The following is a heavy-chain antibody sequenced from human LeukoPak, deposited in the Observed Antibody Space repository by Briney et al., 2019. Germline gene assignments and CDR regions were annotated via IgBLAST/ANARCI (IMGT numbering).Heavy chain of an antibody. V-gene: IGHV4-4*07. Sequence: SETLSLTCTVSGGSISSYYWSWIRQPAGKGLEWIGRIYTSGSTNYNPSLKSRVTMSVDTSKNQFSLKLSSVTAADTAVYYCARDGYYYDSSGYGLDYWGQGTLVTVSS. CDR2: IYTSGST. CDR1: GGSISSYY. D-gene: IGHD3-22*01. CDR3: ARDGYYYDSSGYGLDY. J-gene: IGHJ4*02.